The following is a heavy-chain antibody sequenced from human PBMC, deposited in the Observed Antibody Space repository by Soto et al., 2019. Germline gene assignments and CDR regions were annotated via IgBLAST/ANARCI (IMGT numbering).Heavy chain of an antibody. Sequence: PGESLKISCKGSGYSFTSYWISWVRQMPGKGLEWMGRIDPSDSYTNYSPSFQGHVTISADKSISTAYLQWSGLKASDTAMYYCARLISSSVYYYYYGMDVWGQGTTVTVSS. CDR2: IDPSDSYT. D-gene: IGHD6-13*01. CDR1: GYSFTSYW. CDR3: ARLISSSVYYYYYGMDV. V-gene: IGHV5-10-1*01. J-gene: IGHJ6*02.